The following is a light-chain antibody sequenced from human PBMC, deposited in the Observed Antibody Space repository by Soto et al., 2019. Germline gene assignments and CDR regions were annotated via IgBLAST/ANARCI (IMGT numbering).Light chain of an antibody. J-gene: IGKJ5*01. CDR3: QQLYTLPFT. V-gene: IGKV1-12*01. CDR2: IAS. CDR1: QDINSW. Sequence: DIQMTHSPSSVCASVGDGVTMTCVASQDINSWLTWYQQKPGKAPKVLIYIASRLQPGVPSRFSGRGSGTEFTLTISGLLPEDFAAYHCQQLYTLPFTFGQGTRLEIK.